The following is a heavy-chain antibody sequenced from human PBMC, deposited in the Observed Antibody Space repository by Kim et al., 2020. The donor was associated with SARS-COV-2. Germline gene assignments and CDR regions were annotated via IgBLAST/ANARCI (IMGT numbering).Heavy chain of an antibody. CDR3: ARRGDIAIKQRLGWFDP. V-gene: IGHV4-39*01. D-gene: IGHD3-16*01. J-gene: IGHJ5*02. Sequence: SETLSLTCTVSGGSISSSSYFWGWIRQAPGKGLEWIGSIYYGGTTYYNPSLESRVTMSVDTSKNQFSLKLSSVTAADTAVYYCARRGDIAIKQRLGWFDPWGQGTLVTVSS. CDR2: IYYGGTT. CDR1: GGSISSSSYF.